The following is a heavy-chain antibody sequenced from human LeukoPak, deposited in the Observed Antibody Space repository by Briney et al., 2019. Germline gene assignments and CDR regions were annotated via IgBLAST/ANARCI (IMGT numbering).Heavy chain of an antibody. Sequence: SETLSLTCTVSGGSISSYYWSWIRQPPGKGLEWIGCIYYSGSTNYNPSLKSRVTISVDTSKNQFSLKLSSVTAADTAVYYCARDRRYCSSTSCYTTFDYWGQGTLVTVSS. CDR2: IYYSGST. D-gene: IGHD2-2*02. CDR1: GGSISSYY. J-gene: IGHJ4*02. CDR3: ARDRRYCSSTSCYTTFDY. V-gene: IGHV4-59*01.